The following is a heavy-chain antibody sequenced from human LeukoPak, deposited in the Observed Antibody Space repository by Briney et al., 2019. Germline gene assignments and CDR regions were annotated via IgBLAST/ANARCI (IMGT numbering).Heavy chain of an antibody. CDR1: GFTFSSYA. CDR3: AKGIRSYYYYGMDV. J-gene: IGHJ6*02. D-gene: IGHD4-17*01. V-gene: IGHV3-23*01. CDR2: ISGSGGST. Sequence: PGGSLRLSCAASGFTFSSYAMNWVRQAPGKGLEWVSAISGSGGSTYYADSVKGRFTISRDNSKNTLYLQMNSLRAEDTAVYYCAKGIRSYYYYGMDVWGQGTMVTVSS.